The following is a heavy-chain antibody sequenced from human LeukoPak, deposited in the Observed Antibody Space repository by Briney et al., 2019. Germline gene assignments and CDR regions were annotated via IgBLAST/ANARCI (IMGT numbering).Heavy chain of an antibody. CDR1: GITFSSYG. Sequence: GGSLRLSCAASGITFSSYGMHWVRQAPGKGLEWVALIWYDGSNKFYADSVKGRFTISRDNAKNSLFLQVNSLRAEDTAVHYCAREATVEYGMDVWGQGTTVTVSS. CDR2: IWYDGSNK. CDR3: AREATVEYGMDV. V-gene: IGHV3-33*01. D-gene: IGHD4-23*01. J-gene: IGHJ6*02.